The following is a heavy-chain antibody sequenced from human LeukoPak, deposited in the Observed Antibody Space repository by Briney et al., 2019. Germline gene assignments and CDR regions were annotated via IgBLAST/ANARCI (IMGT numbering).Heavy chain of an antibody. Sequence: GGSLRLSCAASGFTFDDYAMHWVRQAPGKGLEWVSGISWNSGSIGYADSVKGRFTISRDNAKNSLYLQMNSPRAEDTALYYCAKADYDFWTNFDYWGQGTLVTVSS. D-gene: IGHD3-3*01. CDR2: ISWNSGSI. V-gene: IGHV3-9*01. CDR1: GFTFDDYA. J-gene: IGHJ4*02. CDR3: AKADYDFWTNFDY.